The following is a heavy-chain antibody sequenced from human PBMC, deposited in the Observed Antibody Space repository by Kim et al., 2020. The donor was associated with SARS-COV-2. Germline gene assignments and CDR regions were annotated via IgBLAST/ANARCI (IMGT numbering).Heavy chain of an antibody. CDR2: ISSSSSTI. J-gene: IGHJ6*02. Sequence: GSLRLSCAASGFTFSSYSMNWVRQAPGKGLEWVSYISSSSSTIYYADSVKGRFTISRDNAKNSLYLQMNSLRDEDTAVYYCAGQYYDILTGVFGMDVWGQGTTVTVSS. CDR3: AGQYYDILTGVFGMDV. D-gene: IGHD3-9*01. CDR1: GFTFSSYS. V-gene: IGHV3-48*02.